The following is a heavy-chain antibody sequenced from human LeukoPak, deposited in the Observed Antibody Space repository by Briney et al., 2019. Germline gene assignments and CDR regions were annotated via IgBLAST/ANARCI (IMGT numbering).Heavy chain of an antibody. CDR1: GGSVSSTTYY. J-gene: IGHJ4*02. V-gene: IGHV4-39*01. CDR3: ARVFSVSYFFDY. Sequence: NPSETLSLTCTVSGGSVSSTTYYWSWIRQPPGKGLEWIGSIYYSGSTHYNPSLKSRVTISVDTSKNQFSLKLSSVTAADTAVYYCARVFSVSYFFDYWGQGTLVTVSS. D-gene: IGHD1-26*01. CDR2: IYYSGST.